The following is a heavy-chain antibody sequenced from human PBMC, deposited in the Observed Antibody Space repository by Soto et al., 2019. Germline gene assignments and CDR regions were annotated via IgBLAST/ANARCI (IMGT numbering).Heavy chain of an antibody. J-gene: IGHJ4*02. CDR2: IYYSGST. CDR3: ARARCSGGSCYSGGGYFDY. D-gene: IGHD2-15*01. V-gene: IGHV4-61*08. Sequence: SETLSLTCTVSGGSISSGGYYWSWIHQPPGKGLEWIGYIYYSGSTNYNPSLKSRVTISVDTSKNQFSLKLSSVTAADTAVYYCARARCSGGSCYSGGGYFDYWGQGTLVTVSS. CDR1: GGSISSGGYY.